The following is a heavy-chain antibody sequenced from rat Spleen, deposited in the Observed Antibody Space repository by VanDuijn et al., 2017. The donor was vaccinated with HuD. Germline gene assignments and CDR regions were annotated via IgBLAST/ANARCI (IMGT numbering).Heavy chain of an antibody. D-gene: IGHD1-2*01. Sequence: EVQLVESGGGLVQPGRSLKLSCAASGFTFSNYDMAWVRQAPTKGLEWIASISTGGGNTYYRDSVKGRFTISRDNAKNTQYLQMDSLRSEDTATYYCARHYYYSSYIYFDYWGQGVMVTVSS. CDR2: ISTGGGNT. CDR3: ARHYYYSSYIYFDY. CDR1: GFTFSNYD. V-gene: IGHV5S13*01. J-gene: IGHJ2*01.